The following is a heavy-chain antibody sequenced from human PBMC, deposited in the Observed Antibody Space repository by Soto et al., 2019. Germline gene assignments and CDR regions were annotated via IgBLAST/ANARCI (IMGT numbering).Heavy chain of an antibody. D-gene: IGHD2-21*01. J-gene: IGHJ6*02. CDR3: ARDPAIGTFPYYYYGLDV. V-gene: IGHV4-39*02. CDR2: IYYSGTT. CDR1: GGSLSSSSYF. Sequence: SETLSLTCTVSGGSLSSSSYFWGWIRQPPGKGLEWIGTIYYSGTTNYNPSLKTRMTINPDTSKNQFSLHLSSVTPEDTAVYYCARDPAIGTFPYYYYGLDVWGQGTTVTVSS.